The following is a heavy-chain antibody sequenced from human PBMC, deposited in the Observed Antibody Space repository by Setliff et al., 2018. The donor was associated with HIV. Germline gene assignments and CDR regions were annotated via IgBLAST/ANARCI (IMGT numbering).Heavy chain of an antibody. CDR2: IYYSGST. J-gene: IGHJ6*03. Sequence: SETLSLTCTVSGGSISSGGYYWSWIRQHPGKGLEWIGYIYYSGSTYYNPSLKSRVTISVDTSKNQFSLKLSSVTAADTAVYYCARGLLSRGVVVVITYYMDVWGKGTTVTVSS. CDR1: GGSISSGGYY. CDR3: ARGLLSRGVVVVITYYMDV. D-gene: IGHD3-22*01. V-gene: IGHV4-31*03.